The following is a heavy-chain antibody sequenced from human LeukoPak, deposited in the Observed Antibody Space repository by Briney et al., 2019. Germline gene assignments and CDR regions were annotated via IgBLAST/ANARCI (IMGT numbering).Heavy chain of an antibody. CDR1: GFTFDDYA. D-gene: IGHD3-3*01. V-gene: IGHV3-9*01. J-gene: IGHJ4*02. Sequence: GGSLRLSCAASGFTFDDYAMHWVRQAPGKGLEWVSGISWNSGDIGYADSVKGRFTISRDNAKNSLYLQMNSLRAEDTAVYYCARDRNTDFWSGYYTNYFDYWGQGTLVTVSS. CDR2: ISWNSGDI. CDR3: ARDRNTDFWSGYYTNYFDY.